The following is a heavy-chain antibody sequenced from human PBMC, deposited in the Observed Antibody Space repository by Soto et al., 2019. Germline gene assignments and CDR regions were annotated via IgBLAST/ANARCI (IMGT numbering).Heavy chain of an antibody. Sequence: SVKVSCKASGGTFSSYAISWVRQAPGQGLEWMGGIIPIFGTANYAQKFQGRVMITADESTSTAYMELSSLRSEDTAVYYCARAGIAARLYYYGMDVWGQGTTVTVSS. V-gene: IGHV1-69*13. CDR1: GGTFSSYA. J-gene: IGHJ6*02. CDR3: ARAGIAARLYYYGMDV. D-gene: IGHD6-6*01. CDR2: IIPIFGTA.